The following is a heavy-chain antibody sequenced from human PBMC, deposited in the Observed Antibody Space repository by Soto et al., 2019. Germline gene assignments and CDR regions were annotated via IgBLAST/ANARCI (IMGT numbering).Heavy chain of an antibody. CDR2: ISSSSSTI. Sequence: EVQLVESGGGLVQPGGSLRLSCAASGFTFSSYSMNWVRQAPGKGLEWVSYISSSSSTIYYADSVKGRFTISRDSAKNSLYLQMNSLRDEDTAVYYCARDQVTGTIRRYYYYGMDVWGQGTTVTVSS. V-gene: IGHV3-48*02. CDR1: GFTFSSYS. D-gene: IGHD1-20*01. CDR3: ARDQVTGTIRRYYYYGMDV. J-gene: IGHJ6*02.